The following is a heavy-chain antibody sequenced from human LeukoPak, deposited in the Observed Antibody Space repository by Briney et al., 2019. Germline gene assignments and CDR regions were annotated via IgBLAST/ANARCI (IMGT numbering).Heavy chain of an antibody. V-gene: IGHV4-31*03. CDR1: GGSISSGGYY. Sequence: PSQTLSLTCTVSGGSISSGGYYWSWIRQRPGKGLEWIGYIYYSGSTYYNPSLKSRVTISVDTSKNQFSLKLSSVTAADTAVYYCARDRSVVVTAPSGIDIWGQGTMVTVSS. J-gene: IGHJ3*02. CDR3: ARDRSVVVTAPSGIDI. CDR2: IYYSGST. D-gene: IGHD2-21*02.